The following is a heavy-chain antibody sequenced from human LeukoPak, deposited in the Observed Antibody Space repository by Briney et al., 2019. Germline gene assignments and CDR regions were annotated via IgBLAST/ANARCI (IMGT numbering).Heavy chain of an antibody. J-gene: IGHJ4*02. D-gene: IGHD3-16*01. CDR3: AKWPEGAMDYFDY. CDR1: RFTFNSYV. CDR2: ISGDGTRT. Sequence: GGSLRLSCAASRFTFNSYVMSWVRQAPVKGLEWVSAISGDGTRTYYADSVKGRFTISRDNSKNTLYLEMSSLRVEDTAIYYCAKWPEGAMDYFDYWGQGTLVTVSS. V-gene: IGHV3-23*01.